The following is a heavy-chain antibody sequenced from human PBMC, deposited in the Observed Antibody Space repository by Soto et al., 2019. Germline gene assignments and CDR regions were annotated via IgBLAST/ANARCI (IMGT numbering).Heavy chain of an antibody. J-gene: IGHJ4*02. CDR3: TRSIGSGGVIGGFDY. V-gene: IGHV1-69*01. Sequence: QVQLVQSETEVKKPGSAVKVSCKASGGTFNTYAMNWVRQAPGQGLEWMGGIIPMFDTPRYAQKFQGRVTITVDESTTTAYEELSSLRSDDTAVYYCTRSIGSGGVIGGFDYWGQGTLVTVSS. CDR2: IIPMFDTP. D-gene: IGHD3-16*02. CDR1: GGTFNTYA.